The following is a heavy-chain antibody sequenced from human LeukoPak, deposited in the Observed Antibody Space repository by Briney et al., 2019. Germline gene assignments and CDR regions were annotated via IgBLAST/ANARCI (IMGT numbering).Heavy chain of an antibody. CDR1: GGSISSGSYY. CDR3: ARERDSSSWYDIDY. D-gene: IGHD6-13*01. J-gene: IGHJ4*02. V-gene: IGHV4-61*02. CDR2: IYTSGST. Sequence: SETLSLTCTVSGGSISSGSYYWSWIRQPAGKGLGWIGRIYTSGSTNYNPSPKSRVTISVDTSKNQFSLKLSSVTAADTAVYYCARERDSSSWYDIDYWGQGTLVTVSS.